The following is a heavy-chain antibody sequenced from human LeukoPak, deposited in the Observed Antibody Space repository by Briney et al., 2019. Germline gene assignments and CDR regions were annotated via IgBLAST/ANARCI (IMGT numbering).Heavy chain of an antibody. J-gene: IGHJ4*02. CDR3: ARRRGYDHFDY. V-gene: IGHV4-39*01. D-gene: IGHD5-12*01. Sequence: PSETLSLTCSVSGGSISSSSYYWGWIRQPPGKGPEWIGNVYYSGSTYYNPSLKSRVTISVDTSKNQFSLKLSSVTAADTAVYYCARRRGYDHFDYWGQGTLVTVSS. CDR2: VYYSGST. CDR1: GGSISSSSYY.